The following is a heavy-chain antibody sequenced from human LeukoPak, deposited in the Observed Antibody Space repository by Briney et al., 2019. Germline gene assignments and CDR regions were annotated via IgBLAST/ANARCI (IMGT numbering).Heavy chain of an antibody. D-gene: IGHD4-11*01. CDR3: TRDRDSHYFDF. J-gene: IGHJ4*02. Sequence: PGRSLRLSCAASGFTFANFAMHWVRQAPGKGLEWVAVVWYDGSNKYYADSVKGRFTISRDNPKNTLSLQMDSLRAEDTAVYYCTRDRDSHYFDFWGRGTLVTVSS. CDR2: VWYDGSNK. CDR1: GFTFANFA. V-gene: IGHV3-33*08.